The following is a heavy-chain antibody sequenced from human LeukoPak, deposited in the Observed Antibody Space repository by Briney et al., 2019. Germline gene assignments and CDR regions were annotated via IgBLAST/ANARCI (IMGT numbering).Heavy chain of an antibody. V-gene: IGHV3-20*04. Sequence: PGRSLRLSCAASGFTFNNYGMNWVRQVPGKGLEWVSGTGGSTGYADSVKGRFTISRDNAKNSLYLQMNNLRAEDTALYYCGRDRSYGSFDYWGQGTLVTVSS. CDR3: GRDRSYGSFDY. CDR2: TGGST. J-gene: IGHJ4*02. CDR1: GFTFNNYG. D-gene: IGHD5-18*01.